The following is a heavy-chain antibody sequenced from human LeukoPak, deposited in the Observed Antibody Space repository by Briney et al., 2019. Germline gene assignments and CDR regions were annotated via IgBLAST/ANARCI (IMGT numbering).Heavy chain of an antibody. CDR1: GFTFSSYE. J-gene: IGHJ4*02. CDR3: AKDQSGSYWSYFDY. CDR2: ISSSGSTI. D-gene: IGHD1-26*01. V-gene: IGHV3-48*03. Sequence: GGSLRLSCAASGFTFSSYEMNWVRQAPGKGLEWVSYISSSGSTIYYADSVKGRFTISRDNAKNSLYLQMNSLRAEDTAVYFCAKDQSGSYWSYFDYWGQGTLVTVSS.